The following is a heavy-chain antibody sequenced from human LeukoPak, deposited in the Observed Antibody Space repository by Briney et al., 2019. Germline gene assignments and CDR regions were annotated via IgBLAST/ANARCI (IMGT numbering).Heavy chain of an antibody. V-gene: IGHV3-33*08. Sequence: PGRSLRLSCAASGFTFSSYGMHWVRQAPGKGLEWVAVIWYDGSNKYYADSVKGRFTISRDNSKNTLYLQMNSLRAEDTAVYYCARDVSHRLKEQLVSQLGVDYWGQGTLVTVSS. CDR3: ARDVSHRLKEQLVSQLGVDY. CDR1: GFTFSSYG. D-gene: IGHD6-13*01. J-gene: IGHJ4*02. CDR2: IWYDGSNK.